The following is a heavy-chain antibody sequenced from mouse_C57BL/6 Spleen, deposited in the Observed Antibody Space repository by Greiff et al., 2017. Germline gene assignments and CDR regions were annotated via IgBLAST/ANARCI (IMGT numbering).Heavy chain of an antibody. V-gene: IGHV5-9-1*02. J-gene: IGHJ2*01. D-gene: IGHD1-1*01. CDR1: GFTFSSYA. CDR3: TRGDYYGRGVDY. CDR2: ISSGGDYI. Sequence: EVNVVESGEGLVKPGGSLKLSCAASGFTFSSYAMSWVRQTPEKRLEWVAYISSGGDYIYYADTVKGRFTISRDNARNTLYLQMSSLKSEDTAMYYCTRGDYYGRGVDYWGQGTTLTVSS.